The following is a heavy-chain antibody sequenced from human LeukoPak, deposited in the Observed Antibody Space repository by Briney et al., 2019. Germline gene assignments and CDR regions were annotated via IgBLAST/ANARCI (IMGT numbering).Heavy chain of an antibody. Sequence: ASVKVSCKASGYTFTGYYMHWVRQAPGQGLEGVGRINPNSGGTNYAQKFQGRVTMTRDTSISTAYMELSSLRSEDTAVYYCARAKTYYDFWSGYYEPNYYYYYMDVWGKGTTVTVSS. J-gene: IGHJ6*03. CDR1: GYTFTGYY. CDR3: ARAKTYYDFWSGYYEPNYYYYYMDV. V-gene: IGHV1-2*06. D-gene: IGHD3-3*01. CDR2: INPNSGGT.